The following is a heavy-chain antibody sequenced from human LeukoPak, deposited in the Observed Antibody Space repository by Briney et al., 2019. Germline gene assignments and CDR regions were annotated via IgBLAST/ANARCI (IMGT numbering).Heavy chain of an antibody. D-gene: IGHD3-10*01. Sequence: ASVKVSCKASGYTFTSYAMNWVRQAPGQGLEWMGWINTNTGNPTYAQGFTGRFVFSLDTSVSTAYLQISSLKAEDTAVYYCARDLGLLLWFGEPARRYGMDVWGQGTTVTVSS. CDR3: ARDLGLLLWFGEPARRYGMDV. V-gene: IGHV7-4-1*02. CDR2: INTNTGNP. CDR1: GYTFTSYA. J-gene: IGHJ6*02.